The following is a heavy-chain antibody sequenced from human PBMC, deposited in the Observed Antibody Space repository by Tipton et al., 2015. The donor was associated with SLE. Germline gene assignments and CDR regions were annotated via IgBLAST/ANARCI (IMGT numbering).Heavy chain of an antibody. CDR2: ISYDGSNK. CDR3: AASLVDYFDY. Sequence: AVSRFTFSIYAMHWVRQAPGKGLEWVAVISYDGSNKYYADSVKGRFTISRDNSKNTLYLQMNSLRAEDTAVYYCAASLVDYFDYWGQGTLVTVSS. D-gene: IGHD2-15*01. J-gene: IGHJ4*02. V-gene: IGHV3-30*04. CDR1: RFTFSIYA.